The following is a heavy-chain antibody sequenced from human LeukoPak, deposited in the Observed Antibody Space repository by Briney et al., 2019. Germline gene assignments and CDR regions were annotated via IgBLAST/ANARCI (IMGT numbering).Heavy chain of an antibody. Sequence: GGSLRLSCAASGFTFSSYAMSWVRQAPGKGLEVVSAIGGSGDLTHYADSVKGRFTISGDNTKSSLYLQMNSLRGEDTAVYYCASQDYWGQGTLVTVSS. CDR2: IGGSGDLT. V-gene: IGHV3-23*01. CDR3: ASQDY. CDR1: GFTFSSYA. J-gene: IGHJ4*02.